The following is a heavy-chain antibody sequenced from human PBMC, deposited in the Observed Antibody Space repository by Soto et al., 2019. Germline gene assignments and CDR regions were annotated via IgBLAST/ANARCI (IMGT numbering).Heavy chain of an antibody. J-gene: IGHJ3*02. CDR3: ARQAAVDGTVHAFDI. D-gene: IGHD6-19*01. Sequence: EVQLVESGGGLVQPGGSLRLSCAASGFTFSSYAMHWVRQAPGKGLEYVSAISSNGGSTYYANSVKGRFTISRDNSKNTLYLQMGSLRAEDMAVYYCARQAAVDGTVHAFDIWGQGTMVTVSS. V-gene: IGHV3-64*01. CDR2: ISSNGGST. CDR1: GFTFSSYA.